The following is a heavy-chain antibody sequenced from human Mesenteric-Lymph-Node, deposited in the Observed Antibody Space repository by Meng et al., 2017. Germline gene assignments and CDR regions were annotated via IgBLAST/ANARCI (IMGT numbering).Heavy chain of an antibody. CDR1: GFTFSSYA. Sequence: GESLKISCAASGFTFSSYAMHWVRQAPGKGLEWVAVISYDGSNKYYADSVKGRFTISRDNSKNTLYLQMNSLRAEDTAVYYCAKDQEYYYDSSGQPPGYWGQGTLVTVSS. CDR2: ISYDGSNK. D-gene: IGHD3-22*01. V-gene: IGHV3-30*04. J-gene: IGHJ4*02. CDR3: AKDQEYYYDSSGQPPGY.